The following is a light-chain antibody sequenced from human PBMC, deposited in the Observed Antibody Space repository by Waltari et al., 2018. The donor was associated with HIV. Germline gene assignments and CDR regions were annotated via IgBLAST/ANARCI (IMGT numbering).Light chain of an antibody. CDR1: QSVSSN. Sequence: EIVMTQSPATLSVSPGERATLSCRASQSVSSNLAWYQQKPGQAPRLFIYGASTRATGIPARFSGSGSGTEFTLTISSLQSEDFAVYYCQQYNNWPFTFGPGTKVEIK. CDR3: QQYNNWPFT. V-gene: IGKV3-15*01. CDR2: GAS. J-gene: IGKJ3*01.